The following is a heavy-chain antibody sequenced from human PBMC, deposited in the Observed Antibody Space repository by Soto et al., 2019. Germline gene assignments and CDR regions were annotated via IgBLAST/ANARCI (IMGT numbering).Heavy chain of an antibody. Sequence: QVQLVQSGAEVKKPGASVKVSCKASGYTFTSYGISWVRQAPGQGLEWMGWISAYNGNTNYAQKLQGRVTMTTDTSTSTAYMELRSLRADDTAVYYCARERYYYDSSGYPDYWGQGTLVTVSS. J-gene: IGHJ4*02. D-gene: IGHD3-22*01. CDR2: ISAYNGNT. CDR3: ARERYYYDSSGYPDY. CDR1: GYTFTSYG. V-gene: IGHV1-18*01.